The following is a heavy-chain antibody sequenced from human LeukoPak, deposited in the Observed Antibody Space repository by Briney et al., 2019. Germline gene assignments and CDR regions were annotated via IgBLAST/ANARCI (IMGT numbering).Heavy chain of an antibody. CDR1: GYTFTNYG. CDR3: ARDLFPSFYYDSRGPIGY. J-gene: IGHJ4*02. D-gene: IGHD3-22*01. V-gene: IGHV1-18*04. CDR2: ISTHNVNT. Sequence: ASVRVPCKASGYTFTNYGITWVRQAPGQGLEWMGWISTHNVNTNYAQKFQGRVTMTTDASTSTAYMELRSLRSDDTAEYYCARDLFPSFYYDSRGPIGYWGQGALVTVSS.